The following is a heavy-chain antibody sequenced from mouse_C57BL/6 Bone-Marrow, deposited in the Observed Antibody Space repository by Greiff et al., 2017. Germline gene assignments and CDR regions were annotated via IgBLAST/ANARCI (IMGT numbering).Heavy chain of an antibody. J-gene: IGHJ2*01. V-gene: IGHV1-69*01. CDR1: GYTFTSYW. CDR2: IDPSDSYT. Sequence: QVQLQQPGAELVMPGASVKLSCKASGYTFTSYWMHWVKQRPGQGLEWIGEIDPSDSYTNYNQKFKGKSTLTVDKSSSTAYMQRSSLTCEDSAVYYCVCVSNWDKDHYFDYWGQGTTLTVSS. CDR3: VCVSNWDKDHYFDY. D-gene: IGHD4-1*01.